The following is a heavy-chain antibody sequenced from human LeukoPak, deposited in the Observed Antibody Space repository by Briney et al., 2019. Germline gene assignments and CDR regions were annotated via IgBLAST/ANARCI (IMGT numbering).Heavy chain of an antibody. CDR2: IDPGDSYT. Sequence: GESLKISCKVSGYSFTSYWISWVRQMPGKGLDWMGRIDPGDSYTNYSPSFQGQVTISADKSTTTAYLQWRSLQASDTAIYYCARRMQQWELFDSWGQGTPVTVSS. CDR1: GYSFTSYW. J-gene: IGHJ4*02. D-gene: IGHD1-26*01. V-gene: IGHV5-10-1*04. CDR3: ARRMQQWELFDS.